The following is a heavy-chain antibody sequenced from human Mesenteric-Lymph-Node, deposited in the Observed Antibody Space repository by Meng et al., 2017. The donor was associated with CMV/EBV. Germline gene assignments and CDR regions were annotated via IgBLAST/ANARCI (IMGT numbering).Heavy chain of an antibody. CDR2: ITNSGGDK. V-gene: IGHV3-23*01. CDR1: VTINKQA. J-gene: IGHJ5*01. Sequence: VTINKQAMTWVRKAQGKGLEWVASITNSGGDKKSADAVKGRFIISRDNSKNTLYLQMNSVRAEDAAIYYCAKGKSYCISTSCAKFDSWGRGTLVTVSS. CDR3: AKGKSYCISTSCAKFDS. D-gene: IGHD2-2*01.